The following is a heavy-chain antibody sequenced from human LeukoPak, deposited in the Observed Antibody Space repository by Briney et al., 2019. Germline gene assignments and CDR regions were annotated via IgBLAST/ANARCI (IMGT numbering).Heavy chain of an antibody. CDR2: ISGNNDNP. CDR1: GYTFTNYG. CDR3: ARDGTSTDDC. D-gene: IGHD2-2*01. Sequence: ASVKVSCKASGYTFTNYGISWVRQAPGQGLEWMGWISGNNDNPNYGQKFQGRFTVTTDSSTSTAYMELRNLRSDDTAVYYCARDGTSTDDCWGQGTLVTVSS. J-gene: IGHJ4*02. V-gene: IGHV1-18*01.